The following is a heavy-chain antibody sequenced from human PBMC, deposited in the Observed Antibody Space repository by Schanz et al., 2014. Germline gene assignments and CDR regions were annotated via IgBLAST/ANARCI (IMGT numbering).Heavy chain of an antibody. D-gene: IGHD6-19*01. V-gene: IGHV3-15*01. CDR2: IKSKVDGGTT. J-gene: IGHJ4*02. CDR3: TTYCDGGCAIDN. CDR1: EFSFSSFG. Sequence: EVQLVESGGGLAQPGGSLRLSCAASEFSFSSFGMNWVRQAPGKGLEWVGRIKSKVDGGTTDNAAPVQGRFTISRDDSKNTLHLQMNSLKTEDTAVYYCTTYCDGGCAIDNWGQGALVTVSS.